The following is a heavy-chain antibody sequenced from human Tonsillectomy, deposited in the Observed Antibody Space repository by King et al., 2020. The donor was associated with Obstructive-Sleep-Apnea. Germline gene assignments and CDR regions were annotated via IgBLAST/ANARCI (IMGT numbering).Heavy chain of an antibody. CDR3: ASLGHYDFWSGYYRNWFDP. CDR1: GFTFSDYY. CDR2: ISSSSSYT. Sequence: VQLVESGGGLVKPGGSLRLSCAASGFTFSDYYMSWIRQAPGKGLEWVSYISSSSSYTNYADSVKGRFTISRANAKNSLYLQMNSLRAEDTAVYYCASLGHYDFWSGYYRNWFDPWGQGTLVTVSS. D-gene: IGHD3-3*01. J-gene: IGHJ5*02. V-gene: IGHV3-11*06.